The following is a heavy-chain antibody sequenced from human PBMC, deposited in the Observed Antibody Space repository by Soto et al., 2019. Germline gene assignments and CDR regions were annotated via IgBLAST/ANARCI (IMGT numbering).Heavy chain of an antibody. J-gene: IGHJ6*02. CDR2: IYYRGST. CDR3: ARGGIPPSGYGIAYAMDV. Sequence: PSETLSLTCTVSGVSISGSRYYWGWIRQPPGRGLEWIGNIYYRGSTYYTPALKSRVTLSVDTSKNQFSLNLNSVTAADTAVYYCARGGIPPSGYGIAYAMDVWGQGTTVTVSS. CDR1: GVSISGSRYY. D-gene: IGHD1-26*01. V-gene: IGHV4-39*01.